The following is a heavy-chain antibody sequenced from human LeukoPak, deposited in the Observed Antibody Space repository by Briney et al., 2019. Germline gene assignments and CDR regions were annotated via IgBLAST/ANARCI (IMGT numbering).Heavy chain of an antibody. Sequence: GGSLRLSCAASGFTVRSTYMSWVRQAPGKGLEWASVIYSGGSTYYADSVKGRFTISRDNSKNTLDLQMNSLRAEDTAVYYCARGASYGYLYYFDYWGQGILVTVSS. J-gene: IGHJ4*02. CDR3: ARGASYGYLYYFDY. V-gene: IGHV3-53*01. D-gene: IGHD5-18*01. CDR1: GFTVRSTY. CDR2: IYSGGST.